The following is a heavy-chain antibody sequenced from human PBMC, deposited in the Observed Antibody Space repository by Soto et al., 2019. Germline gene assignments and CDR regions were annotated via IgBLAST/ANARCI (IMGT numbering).Heavy chain of an antibody. J-gene: IGHJ4*02. CDR2: IKEDGSGK. V-gene: IGHV3-7*03. D-gene: IGHD3-16*01. Sequence: LRLSCTASGFTFSSYWVSWVRQAPGKGLGWVANIKEDGSGKYYVDSVKGRFSISRDNARNSLYLQMNSLRVEDTAVYYCVRVGRLGGYWGQGALVTVSS. CDR1: GFTFSSYW. CDR3: VRVGRLGGY.